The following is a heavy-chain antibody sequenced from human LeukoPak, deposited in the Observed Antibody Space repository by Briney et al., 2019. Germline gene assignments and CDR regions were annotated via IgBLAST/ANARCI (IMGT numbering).Heavy chain of an antibody. CDR2: INWNGRSI. CDR1: GFIFRSYE. Sequence: GGSLRLSCAASGFIFRSYEMNWVRQAPGKGLEWVSGINWNGRSIGYADSVKGRFTVSRDNAKSSLYLQMNSLRAEDTALYYCARAYGKWNDVYFYAFDLWGQGTMVTVSS. CDR3: ARAYGKWNDVYFYAFDL. D-gene: IGHD1-20*01. J-gene: IGHJ3*01. V-gene: IGHV3-20*04.